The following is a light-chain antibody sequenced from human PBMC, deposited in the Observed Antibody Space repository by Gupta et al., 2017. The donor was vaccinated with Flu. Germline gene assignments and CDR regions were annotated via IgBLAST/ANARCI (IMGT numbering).Light chain of an antibody. V-gene: IGKV1-27*01. Sequence: GPNLLIYAASTLHSGVPSRFGGSGSWTEFTLTISSLQPEDVATYYCQKFNGAPLSFGGGTKVEI. CDR3: QKFNGAPLS. CDR2: AAS. J-gene: IGKJ4*01.